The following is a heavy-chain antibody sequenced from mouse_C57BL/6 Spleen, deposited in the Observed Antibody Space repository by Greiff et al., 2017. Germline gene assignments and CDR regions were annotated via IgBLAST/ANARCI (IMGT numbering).Heavy chain of an antibody. CDR1: GYTFTSYW. CDR3: ARGIDYYGSSSYWYFDV. D-gene: IGHD1-1*01. Sequence: QVQLQQPGAELVRPGSSVKLSCKASGYTFTSYWMHWVKQRPIQGLEWIGNIDPSDSETNYNQKFKDKATLTVDKSSSTAYMQLSSLTSEDSAVYYCARGIDYYGSSSYWYFDVWGTGTTVTVSS. V-gene: IGHV1-52*01. CDR2: IDPSDSET. J-gene: IGHJ1*03.